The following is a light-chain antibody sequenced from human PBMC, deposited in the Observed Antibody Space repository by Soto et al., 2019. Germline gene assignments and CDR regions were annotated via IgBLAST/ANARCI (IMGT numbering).Light chain of an antibody. J-gene: IGLJ2*01. Sequence: QSVLTQPPSASGTPGQRVTISCSGSSSNIGSNYVYWYQQLPGTAPKLLIYRNNQRPSGVPDRFSGSKSGTSASLAISGLRSEDDADYYCAAWDASLSGVVFGGGTQLTVL. CDR1: SSNIGSNY. CDR2: RNN. CDR3: AAWDASLSGVV. V-gene: IGLV1-47*01.